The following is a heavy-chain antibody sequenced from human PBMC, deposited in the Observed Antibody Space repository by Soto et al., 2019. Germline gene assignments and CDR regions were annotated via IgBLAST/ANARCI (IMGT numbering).Heavy chain of an antibody. Sequence: GGSLRLSCAASGFTFNSYDMHWVRQVTGKGLEWVSAIGTAGAPYYPGSVKGRFTISRENANNSLYLQMNSLRDGDTAVYYCARGSTYSGLDVWGQGTTVTVSS. CDR3: ARGSTYSGLDV. CDR2: IGTAGAP. V-gene: IGHV3-13*05. CDR1: GFTFNSYD. J-gene: IGHJ6*02.